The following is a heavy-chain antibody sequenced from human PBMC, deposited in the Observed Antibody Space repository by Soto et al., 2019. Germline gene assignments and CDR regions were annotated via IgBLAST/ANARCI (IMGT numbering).Heavy chain of an antibody. CDR2: MSHSGRT. V-gene: IGHV4-61*01. CDR1: GGSVNSGNYY. Sequence: SETLSLTCAVFGGSVNSGNYYWSWLRQPPGKGLEWIGEMSHSGRTHFNPSLKSRVTISVDTSKNQFSLKMSSVTAADTALYYCARVERGTATTVVDAFDIWGPGTMVTVSS. CDR3: ARVERGTATTVVDAFDI. D-gene: IGHD1-1*01. J-gene: IGHJ3*02.